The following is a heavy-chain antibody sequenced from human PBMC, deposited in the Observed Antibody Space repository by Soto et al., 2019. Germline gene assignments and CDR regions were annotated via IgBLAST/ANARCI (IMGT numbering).Heavy chain of an antibody. J-gene: IGHJ4*02. CDR3: STGTQTRTSDFDY. Sequence: QVQLVESGGGVVQPGRSLRLSCAASGFTFSSYGMHWVRQAPGKGLEWVAVISYDGSNKYYADSVKGRFTISRDNSKNTLYLQMNSLRAEETAVYYCSTGTQTRTSDFDYWGQGTLVTVSS. CDR1: GFTFSSYG. D-gene: IGHD1-1*01. CDR2: ISYDGSNK. V-gene: IGHV3-30*03.